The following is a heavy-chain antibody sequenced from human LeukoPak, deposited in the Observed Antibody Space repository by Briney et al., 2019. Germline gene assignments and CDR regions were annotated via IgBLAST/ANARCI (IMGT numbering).Heavy chain of an antibody. Sequence: ASVKVSCKASGYTFTSYYMHWVRQAPGQGLECMGIINPSGGSTSYAQKFQGRVTMTRDTSTSTVYMELSSLRSEDTAVYYCARGNDLLIAVAEYGMDVWGQGTTVTVSS. V-gene: IGHV1-46*01. CDR3: ARGNDLLIAVAEYGMDV. CDR2: INPSGGST. J-gene: IGHJ6*02. D-gene: IGHD6-19*01. CDR1: GYTFTSYY.